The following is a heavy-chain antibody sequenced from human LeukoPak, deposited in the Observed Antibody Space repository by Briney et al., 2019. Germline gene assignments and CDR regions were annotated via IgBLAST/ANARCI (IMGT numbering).Heavy chain of an antibody. D-gene: IGHD1-26*01. J-gene: IGHJ4*02. CDR1: GYTFTGYY. V-gene: IGHV1-2*06. CDR3: ARDCPSGSGSYWGGSDY. Sequence: ASVKVSCKASGYTFTGYYMHWVRQAPGPGLEWMGRINPNSGGTNYAQKFQGRVTMTRHTSISTAYMELSRLRSDDTAVYYCARDCPSGSGSYWGGSDYWGQGTLVTVSS. CDR2: INPNSGGT.